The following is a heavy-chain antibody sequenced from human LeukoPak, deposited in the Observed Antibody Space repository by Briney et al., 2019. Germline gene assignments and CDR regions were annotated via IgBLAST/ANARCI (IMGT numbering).Heavy chain of an antibody. V-gene: IGHV3-9*01. J-gene: IGHJ4*02. CDR2: ISWNSGSI. CDR1: GFTFDDYA. Sequence: GRSLRLSCAASGFTFDDYAMHWVRQAPGKGLEWVSGISWNSGSIGYADSVKGRFTISRDNAKNSLYLQMNSLRAEGTALYYCAKALGDYSNYLYYFDYWGQGTLVTVSS. D-gene: IGHD4-11*01. CDR3: AKALGDYSNYLYYFDY.